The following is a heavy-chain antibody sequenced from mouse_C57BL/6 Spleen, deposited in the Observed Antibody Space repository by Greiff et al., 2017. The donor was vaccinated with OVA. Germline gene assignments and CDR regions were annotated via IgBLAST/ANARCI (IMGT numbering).Heavy chain of an antibody. CDR3: TRDYYGAMDY. CDR1: GYTFTDYE. D-gene: IGHD1-1*01. V-gene: IGHV1-15*01. J-gene: IGHJ4*01. Sequence: VQLQQSGAELVRPGASVTLSCKASGYTFTDYEMHWVKQTPVHGLEWIGAIDTETGGTAYNQKFKGKAILTADKSSSTAYMELRSLTSEDSAVYYCTRDYYGAMDYWGQGTSVTVSS. CDR2: IDTETGGT.